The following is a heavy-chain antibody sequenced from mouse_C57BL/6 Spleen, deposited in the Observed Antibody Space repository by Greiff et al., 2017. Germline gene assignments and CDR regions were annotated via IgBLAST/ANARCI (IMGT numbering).Heavy chain of an antibody. CDR3: ARGALYGNYGAMDY. Sequence: QVQLPQSGAELAKPGASVPLSCTASGYTFTSYWMHWVKQRPGQGLVWILYINPSSGYTKYNQKFKDKATLTADKSSSTAYMQLSILTYEDSAVYYCARGALYGNYGAMDYWGQGTSVTVSS. CDR1: GYTFTSYW. D-gene: IGHD2-1*01. V-gene: IGHV1-7*01. J-gene: IGHJ4*01. CDR2: INPSSGYT.